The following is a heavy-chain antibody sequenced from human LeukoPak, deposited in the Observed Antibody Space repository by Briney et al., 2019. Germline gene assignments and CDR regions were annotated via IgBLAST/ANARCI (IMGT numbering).Heavy chain of an antibody. J-gene: IGHJ5*01. V-gene: IGHV1-2*02. CDR3: GIGGSGYRTSWYDS. D-gene: IGHD6-13*01. CDR2: INPDTLDT. Sequence: ASVEVSCKASGYSFTGYYIHWVGQAPGQGPEGIGWINPDTLDTKFAQKFQSRVSMPRDTSLSPPYLAVGRPRSDDTPVDFCGIGGSGYRTSWYDSWGQGTLVTVSS. CDR1: GYSFTGYY.